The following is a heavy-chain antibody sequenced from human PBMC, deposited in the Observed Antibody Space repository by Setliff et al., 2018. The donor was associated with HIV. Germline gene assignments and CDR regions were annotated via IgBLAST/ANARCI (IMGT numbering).Heavy chain of an antibody. Sequence: GGSLRLSCAASGFNFSSHTMNWIRQAPGKGLEWVSSISSTGTYIYYADSMKGRFTISRDNAKNSLYLQMNSLRADDTAVYFCARRTNIDTIYYGSQTFYIYYYGLDVWGQGTTVTVSS. J-gene: IGHJ6*02. CDR2: ISSTGTYI. V-gene: IGHV3-21*01. D-gene: IGHD1-26*01. CDR1: GFNFSSHT. CDR3: ARRTNIDTIYYGSQTFYIYYYGLDV.